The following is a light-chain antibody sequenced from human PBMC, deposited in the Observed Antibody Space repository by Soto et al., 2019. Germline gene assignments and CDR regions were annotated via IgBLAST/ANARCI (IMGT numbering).Light chain of an antibody. V-gene: IGLV3-21*01. CDR2: YDS. Sequence: SYELTQPPSVSVAPGKTATITCGGNSIGSKAVHWYQQRPGQAPVLVIYYDSGRPSGIPERFSGSNSGNTATLTISRVEAGDEADYYCQVWMTNTDLVVFGGGTKLTVL. CDR3: QVWMTNTDLVV. J-gene: IGLJ2*01. CDR1: SIGSKA.